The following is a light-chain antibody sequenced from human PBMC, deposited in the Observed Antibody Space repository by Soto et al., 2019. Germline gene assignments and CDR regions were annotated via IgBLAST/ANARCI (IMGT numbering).Light chain of an antibody. CDR2: LGT. V-gene: IGKV2-28*01. CDR1: QSLLHSDGYNC. CDR3: MQALQTPIT. Sequence: DIVMTQSPLSLPVTPGEPASISCRSSQSLLHSDGYNCLDWYLQKPGQSPQLLIYLGTNRASGVTDRFSGSGSGTDFTLKISRVEAEDVGVYYCMQALQTPITFGQGTRLEMK. J-gene: IGKJ5*01.